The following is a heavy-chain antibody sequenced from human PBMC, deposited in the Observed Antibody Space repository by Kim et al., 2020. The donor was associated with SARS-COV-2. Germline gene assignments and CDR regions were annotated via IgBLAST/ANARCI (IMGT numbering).Heavy chain of an antibody. J-gene: IGHJ4*02. D-gene: IGHD2-21*01. CDR3: ARTPIVLHYFDY. V-gene: IGHV1-3*01. Sequence: KYSQKFQGRVTITRDTSASTAYMELSSLRSEDTAVYYCARTPIVLHYFDYWGQGTLVTVSS.